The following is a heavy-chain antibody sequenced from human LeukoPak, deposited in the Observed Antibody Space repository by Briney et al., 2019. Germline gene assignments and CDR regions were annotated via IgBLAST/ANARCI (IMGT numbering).Heavy chain of an antibody. J-gene: IGHJ4*02. CDR3: ARDSAEVGATRLFDY. D-gene: IGHD1-26*01. CDR1: GGSISSYY. CDR2: IYYSGST. Sequence: SETLSLTCTVSGGSISSYYWSWIRQPPGKGLEWIGYIYYSGSTNYNPSLKTRATISVDTSKNQFSLKLSSVTAADTAVYYWARDSAEVGATRLFDYWGQGTLVTVSS. V-gene: IGHV4-59*01.